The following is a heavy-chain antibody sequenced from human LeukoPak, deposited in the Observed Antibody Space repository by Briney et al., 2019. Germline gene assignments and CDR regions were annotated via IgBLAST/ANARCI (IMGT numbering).Heavy chain of an antibody. CDR1: EFTFSEYW. D-gene: IGHD6-13*01. Sequence: GGSLRLSCAASEFTFSEYWMTWVRQSPGKGLEWVANIRQDGSRKYYVDSVMGRFTISRDNAKNSLYLQMNSLRAEDTAVYYCAVAAAGMMLSLGYWGQGTLVTVSS. J-gene: IGHJ4*02. CDR3: AVAAAGMMLSLGY. V-gene: IGHV3-7*01. CDR2: IRQDGSRK.